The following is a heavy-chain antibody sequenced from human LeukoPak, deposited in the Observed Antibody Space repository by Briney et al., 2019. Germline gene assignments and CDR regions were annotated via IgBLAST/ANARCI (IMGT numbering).Heavy chain of an antibody. CDR3: ARDYGSGWYYDY. J-gene: IGHJ4*02. CDR1: GYTFTSYY. D-gene: IGHD6-19*01. V-gene: IGHV1-46*01. CDR2: INPSGGST. Sequence: GASVKVSCKESGYTFTSYYMHWVRPAPGQGLEWMGIINPSGGSTSYAQKFQGRVTMTRDTSTSTVYMELSSLRSEDTAVYYCARDYGSGWYYDYWGQGTLVSVSS.